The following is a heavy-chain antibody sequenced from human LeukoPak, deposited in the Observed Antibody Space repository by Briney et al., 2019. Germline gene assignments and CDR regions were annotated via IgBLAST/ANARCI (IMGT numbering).Heavy chain of an antibody. D-gene: IGHD4-17*01. Sequence: PGGSLRLSCAASGFTLRSYGMHWVRQAPGKGLEWVAFIRYDGSNKYYADSVKGRFTISRDNSKNTLYLQMNSLRAEDTAVYYCAKDEIGDYGSVDYWGQGTLVTVSS. CDR3: AKDEIGDYGSVDY. J-gene: IGHJ4*02. CDR2: IRYDGSNK. V-gene: IGHV3-30*02. CDR1: GFTLRSYG.